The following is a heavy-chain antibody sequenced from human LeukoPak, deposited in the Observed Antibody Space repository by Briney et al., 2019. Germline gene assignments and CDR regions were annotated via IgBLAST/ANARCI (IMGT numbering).Heavy chain of an antibody. CDR3: ASLTVTDNWFDP. V-gene: IGHV3-21*01. D-gene: IGHD4-17*01. CDR1: GFTFSSYS. Sequence: GGSLRLSCAASGFTFSSYSMNWVRQASGKGLEWVSSIGSSSSYIYYADSVKGRFTISRDNAKNSLYLQMNSLRAEDTAVYYCASLTVTDNWFDPWGQGTLVTVSS. CDR2: IGSSSSYI. J-gene: IGHJ5*02.